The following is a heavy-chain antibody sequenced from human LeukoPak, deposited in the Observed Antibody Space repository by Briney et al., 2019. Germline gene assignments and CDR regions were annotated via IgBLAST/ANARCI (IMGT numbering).Heavy chain of an antibody. Sequence: SETLSLTCAVYGGSFSGYYWSWIRQPPGKGLEWIGEINHSGSTNYNPSLKSRVTISVDTSKNQFSLKLSSGTAADTAVYYCATVPAARDYYYYGMDVWGQGTTVTVSS. CDR1: GGSFSGYY. V-gene: IGHV4-34*01. CDR2: INHSGST. CDR3: ATVPAARDYYYYGMDV. J-gene: IGHJ6*02. D-gene: IGHD6-6*01.